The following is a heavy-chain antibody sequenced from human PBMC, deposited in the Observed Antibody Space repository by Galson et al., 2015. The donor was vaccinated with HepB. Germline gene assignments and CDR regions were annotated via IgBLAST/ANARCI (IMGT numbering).Heavy chain of an antibody. CDR3: ARPLRGSGWDDAFDI. Sequence: FLRLSCAASGFTFSSYGMHWVRQAPGKGLEWVAVIWYDGSNKYYANSVKGRFTISRDNSKNTLYLQMNSLRAEDTAVYYCARPLRGSGWDDAFDIWGQGTMVTVSS. CDR1: GFTFSSYG. CDR2: IWYDGSNK. V-gene: IGHV3-33*01. D-gene: IGHD6-19*01. J-gene: IGHJ3*02.